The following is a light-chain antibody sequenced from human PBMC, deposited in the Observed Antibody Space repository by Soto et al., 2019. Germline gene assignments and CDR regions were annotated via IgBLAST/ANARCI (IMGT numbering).Light chain of an antibody. CDR2: GAS. CDR3: QQYGSSPWT. J-gene: IGKJ1*01. V-gene: IGKV3-20*01. CDR1: QSVSSSY. Sequence: EIVLTQSPGTLSLSPGERATLSCRASQSVSSSYLAWYQQKPGQAPRLLIYGASSRATGIPDRFSGSGSGTDFALTISILEPEDFAVYSCQQYGSSPWTFGQGTKVAIK.